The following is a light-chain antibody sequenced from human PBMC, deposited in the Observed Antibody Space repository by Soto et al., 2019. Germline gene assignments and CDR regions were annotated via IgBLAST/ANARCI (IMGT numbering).Light chain of an antibody. CDR2: GAS. J-gene: IGKJ4*01. V-gene: IGKV3-15*01. Sequence: EIVMTQSPAALSVSPGERATLSCRASRSVSSNVAWYQQKPGQGPRLLMYGASTRATGIPARFSGSGSGTDFTLTISSLQSEDSAVYYCQQYESWPPLTFGGGTKVEIK. CDR3: QQYESWPPLT. CDR1: RSVSSN.